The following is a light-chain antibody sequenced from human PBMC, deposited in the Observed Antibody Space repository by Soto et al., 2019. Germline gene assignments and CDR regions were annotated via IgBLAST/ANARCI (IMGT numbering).Light chain of an antibody. CDR1: RSDVETSDV. V-gene: IGLV2-23*01. CDR2: EGS. CDR3: CSYGRGGTPE. J-gene: IGLJ3*02. Sequence: QSALTQPASVSGSPGQSITISCTGSRSDVETSDVVSWYQQHPGQAPKAVIYEGSRRLPGVSNRFSGSKSGNTASLIISGLQTEDEADYYCCSYGRGGTPEFGGGTQLTVL.